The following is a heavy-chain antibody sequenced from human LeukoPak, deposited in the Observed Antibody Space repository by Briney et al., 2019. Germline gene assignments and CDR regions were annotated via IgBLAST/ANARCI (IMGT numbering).Heavy chain of an antibody. D-gene: IGHD3-22*01. V-gene: IGHV4-59*01. Sequence: SETLSLTCTVSGGSISSYYWSWIRQPPGKGLEWIGYIYYSGSTNYNPSLKSRVTISVDTSKNQFSLKLSSVTAADTAVYYCARTFPYYYDSSGRLYYHYMDVWGKGTTVTVSS. CDR2: IYYSGST. J-gene: IGHJ6*03. CDR3: ARTFPYYYDSSGRLYYHYMDV. CDR1: GGSISSYY.